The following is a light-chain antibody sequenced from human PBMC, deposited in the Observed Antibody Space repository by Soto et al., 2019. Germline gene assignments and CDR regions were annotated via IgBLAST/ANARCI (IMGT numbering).Light chain of an antibody. CDR2: GAS. CDR1: RGVSANY. CDR3: QQRSNWLALT. V-gene: IGKV3D-20*02. Sequence: ENFLKQSPGTLSLSPGEGATLSCRASRGVSANYLAWYQQKPGQAPTLLIYGASIRAAGIPDRFSGSGSGTDFTLTISSLEPEDFAVYYCQQRSNWLALTFGGGTKVDIK. J-gene: IGKJ4*01.